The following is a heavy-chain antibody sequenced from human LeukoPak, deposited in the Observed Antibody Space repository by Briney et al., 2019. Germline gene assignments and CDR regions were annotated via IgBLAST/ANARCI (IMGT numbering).Heavy chain of an antibody. D-gene: IGHD6-19*01. J-gene: IGHJ3*02. CDR1: GGTFSSYA. V-gene: IGHV1-69*05. CDR3: ATSDCSGWYSTSVSDI. Sequence: ASVKVSCKASGGTFSSYAISWVRQAPGQGLEWMGGIIPIFGTANYAQKFQGRVTITTDESTSTAYMELSSLRSQVTAVYYCATSDCSGWYSTSVSDIWGQGTLVTVSS. CDR2: IIPIFGTA.